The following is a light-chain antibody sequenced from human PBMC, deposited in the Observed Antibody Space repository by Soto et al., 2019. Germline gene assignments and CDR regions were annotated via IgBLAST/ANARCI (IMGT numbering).Light chain of an antibody. V-gene: IGLV1-44*01. J-gene: IGLJ2*01. CDR3: ASWDGSLRGLA. Sequence: QSLLTQPPSASGAPGQKVTISCSGSSSNIEINVLSWYQQLPGAAPKLLIYGNDQRPSGIPDRFSGSKSGTSASLAISGLQSEDEADYYCASWDGSLRGLAFGGGTKLTVL. CDR1: SSNIEINV. CDR2: GND.